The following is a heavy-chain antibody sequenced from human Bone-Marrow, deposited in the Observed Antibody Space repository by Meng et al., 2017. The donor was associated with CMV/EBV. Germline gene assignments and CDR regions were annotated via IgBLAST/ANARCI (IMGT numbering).Heavy chain of an antibody. CDR1: GGSFSGYY. D-gene: IGHD2-2*03. Sequence: GSLRLSCAVYGGSFSGYYWSWIRQPPGKGLEWIGEINHSGSTNYNPSLKRRVTISVDTSKNQFSLKLSSVTAADTAVYYCARGGYCSSTSCYPFDYWGQGTLVTVSS. V-gene: IGHV4-34*01. J-gene: IGHJ4*02. CDR2: INHSGST. CDR3: ARGGYCSSTSCYPFDY.